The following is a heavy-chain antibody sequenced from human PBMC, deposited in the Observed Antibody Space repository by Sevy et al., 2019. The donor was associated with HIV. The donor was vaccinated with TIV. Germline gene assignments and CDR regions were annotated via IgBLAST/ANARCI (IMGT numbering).Heavy chain of an antibody. CDR1: TFRVSDNY. CDR3: ARDRYYDASGYYYYYYSLDV. Sequence: AGSLRLSCAASTFRVSDNYMSWVRQAPGKGLEWVSTIYSGGSTFYADSVKGRFTISRDNSKNTLYLQMNSLRAEDTAVYYCARDRYYDASGYYYYYYSLDVWGQGTTVTVSS. D-gene: IGHD3-22*01. CDR2: IYSGGST. J-gene: IGHJ6*02. V-gene: IGHV3-66*01.